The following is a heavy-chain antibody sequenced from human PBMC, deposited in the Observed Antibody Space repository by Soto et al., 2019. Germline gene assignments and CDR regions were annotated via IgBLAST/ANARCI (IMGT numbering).Heavy chain of an antibody. D-gene: IGHD2-15*01. CDR1: GFTFSSYA. Sequence: EVPLLESGGGLVQPGGSLRLSCAASGFTFSSYAMSWVRQAPGKGLEWVSAISGSGGSTYYADSVKGRFTISRDNSKNTLYLQMNSLRAEDTAVYYCAKSNCSGGSCYSDYWGQGTLVTVSS. CDR3: AKSNCSGGSCYSDY. J-gene: IGHJ4*02. V-gene: IGHV3-23*01. CDR2: ISGSGGST.